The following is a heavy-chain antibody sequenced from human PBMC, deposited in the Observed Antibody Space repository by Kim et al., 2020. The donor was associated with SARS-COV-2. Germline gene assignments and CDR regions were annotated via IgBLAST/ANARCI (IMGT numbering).Heavy chain of an antibody. CDR3: ARGRITTYCSGGSCYPV. CDR2: IYHSGST. V-gene: IGHV4-4*02. D-gene: IGHD2-15*01. CDR1: GGSISSSNW. Sequence: SETLSLTCAVSGGSISSSNWWSWVRQPPGKGLEWIGEIYHSGSTNYNPSLKSRVTISVDKSKNQFSLKLSSVTAADTAVYYCARGRITTYCSGGSCYPVWGKGTTVTVSS. J-gene: IGHJ6*04.